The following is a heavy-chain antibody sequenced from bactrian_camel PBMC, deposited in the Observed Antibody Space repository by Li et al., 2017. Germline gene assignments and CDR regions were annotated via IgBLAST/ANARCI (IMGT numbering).Heavy chain of an antibody. CDR2: IDSDGST. Sequence: HVQLVESGGGSVQAGGSLRLSCSVSGYTYSTACMGWFRQAPGKEREGVAAIDSDGSTHYADSMKGRFTISRDKAKTTLYLEMNNLTPEDTATYYCAAKPSRGGYCYSLFSRDYTYWGQGTQVTVS. D-gene: IGHD2*01. CDR1: GYTYSTAC. V-gene: IGHV3S53*01. CDR3: AAKPSRGGYCYSLFSRDYTY. J-gene: IGHJ4*01.